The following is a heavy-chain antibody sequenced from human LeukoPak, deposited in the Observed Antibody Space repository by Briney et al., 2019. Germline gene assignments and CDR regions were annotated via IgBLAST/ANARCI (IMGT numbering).Heavy chain of an antibody. J-gene: IGHJ4*02. CDR3: ARDPAVAGTNFDY. Sequence: GGPLRLSCAASGFTFSSYSMNWVRQAPGKGREWVSYISSSSSTIYYADSVKGRFTISRDNAKNSLYLQMNSLRAEDTAVYYCARDPAVAGTNFDYWGQGTLVTVSS. V-gene: IGHV3-48*04. D-gene: IGHD6-19*01. CDR2: ISSSSSTI. CDR1: GFTFSSYS.